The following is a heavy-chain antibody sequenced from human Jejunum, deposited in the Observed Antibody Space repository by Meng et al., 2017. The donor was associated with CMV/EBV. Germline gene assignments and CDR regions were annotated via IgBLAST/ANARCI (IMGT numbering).Heavy chain of an antibody. CDR3: ATYRGFLGPLGN. Sequence: ASGFMFDDSAMHGVRQAPGKGLEWVAGITWNSDTVAYADSVKGRFTVSRDNTKNSLYLQMNSLRVGDTAIYYCATYRGFLGPLGNWGQGTLVTVSS. CDR2: ITWNSDTV. J-gene: IGHJ4*02. V-gene: IGHV3-9*01. D-gene: IGHD3-3*01. CDR1: GFMFDDSA.